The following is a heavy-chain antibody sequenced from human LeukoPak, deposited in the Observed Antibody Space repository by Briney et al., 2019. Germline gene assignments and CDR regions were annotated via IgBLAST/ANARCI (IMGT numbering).Heavy chain of an antibody. CDR3: ARTPAGYFDY. V-gene: IGHV3-66*01. Sequence: GGSLRLSCAASGFTVSSNYMSWVRQAPGKGLEWVSVIYSGGSTYYADSVKGRFTISRDSSKNTLYLQMNSLRAEDTAVYYCARTPAGYFDYWGQGTLVTVSS. J-gene: IGHJ4*02. CDR2: IYSGGST. CDR1: GFTVSSNY.